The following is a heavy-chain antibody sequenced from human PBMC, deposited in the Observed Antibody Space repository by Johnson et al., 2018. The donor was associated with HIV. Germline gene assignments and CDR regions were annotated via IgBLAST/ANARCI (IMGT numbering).Heavy chain of an antibody. CDR1: AFTFSDYY. D-gene: IGHD3-16*01. J-gene: IGHJ3*02. CDR3: ARGVGGRTADAFDI. Sequence: QVQLVESGGGLVKPGGSLRLSCAASAFTFSDYYMTWMRQAPGKGLEWVSYISSSGSTIYYEASVKGRFPISRDNAKNSLYLQMNRLRAEDTAVYYCARGVGGRTADAFDIWGQGTMVTVSS. V-gene: IGHV3-11*01. CDR2: ISSSGSTI.